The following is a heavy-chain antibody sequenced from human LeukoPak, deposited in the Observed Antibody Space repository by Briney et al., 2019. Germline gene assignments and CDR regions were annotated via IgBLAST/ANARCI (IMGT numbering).Heavy chain of an antibody. CDR2: VYNSGST. V-gene: IGHV4-61*08. Sequence: SETLSLTCTVSGGSISSGGYYWSWIRQPPGKGLEWIGYVYNSGSTTYNPSLKSRATISADTSKNQFSLRLSSVTAADTAIYYCVRDRELQYWGQGTLVTVSS. CDR1: GGSISSGGYY. J-gene: IGHJ4*02. D-gene: IGHD1-7*01. CDR3: VRDRELQY.